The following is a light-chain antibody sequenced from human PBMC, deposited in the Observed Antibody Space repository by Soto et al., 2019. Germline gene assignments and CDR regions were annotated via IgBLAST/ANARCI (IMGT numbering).Light chain of an antibody. CDR1: QTIGSSY. Sequence: EIVLTQSPGTLSLSPGERATLSCRASQTIGSSYLAWYQQRPGQAPRLLIYAASNRATGIPDRFSGSGSGTDFTLTISRLEPEDFAVYYCQQYRNSRTFGQGTKVEIK. V-gene: IGKV3-20*01. CDR2: AAS. J-gene: IGKJ1*01. CDR3: QQYRNSRT.